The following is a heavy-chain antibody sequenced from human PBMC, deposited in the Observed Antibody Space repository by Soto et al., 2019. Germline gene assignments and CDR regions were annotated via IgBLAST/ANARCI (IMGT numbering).Heavy chain of an antibody. J-gene: IGHJ4*02. CDR2: IYYSGNT. CDR3: ARGPSAATVVTCYFDY. D-gene: IGHD4-17*01. V-gene: IGHV4-31*03. Sequence: SETLSLTCTVSGDSISSSDYYWSWIRQHPGKGLEWIGYIYYSGNTYYNPSLKSRLTISVDTSKNQFSLKLNSVTAADTAVYYCARGPSAATVVTCYFDYWGQGTLVTVSS. CDR1: GDSISSSDYY.